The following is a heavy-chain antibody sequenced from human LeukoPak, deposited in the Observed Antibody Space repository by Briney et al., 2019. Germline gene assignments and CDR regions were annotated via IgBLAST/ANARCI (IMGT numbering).Heavy chain of an antibody. Sequence: PSETLSLTCAVYGEPFSGYYWSWVRQPPGKGLEWIGRIYTSGSTNYNPSLKSRVTMSVDTSKNQFSLKLSSVTAADTAVYYCARELDYYDSSGYYYAPPYYFDYWGQGTLVTVSS. V-gene: IGHV4-4*07. CDR1: GEPFSGYY. J-gene: IGHJ4*02. D-gene: IGHD3-22*01. CDR2: IYTSGST. CDR3: ARELDYYDSSGYYYAPPYYFDY.